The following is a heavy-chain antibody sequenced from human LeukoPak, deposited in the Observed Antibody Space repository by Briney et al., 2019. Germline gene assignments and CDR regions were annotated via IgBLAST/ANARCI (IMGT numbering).Heavy chain of an antibody. Sequence: PSETLSLTCVVYGGSFSGYYWSWIRQPPGKGLEWIGEINHSGSTYYNPSLKSRVTISVDTSKNQFSLKLSSVTAADTAVYYCARGSSYNWFDPWGQGTLVTVSS. CDR1: GGSFSGYY. CDR2: INHSGST. J-gene: IGHJ5*02. D-gene: IGHD6-6*01. V-gene: IGHV4-34*01. CDR3: ARGSSYNWFDP.